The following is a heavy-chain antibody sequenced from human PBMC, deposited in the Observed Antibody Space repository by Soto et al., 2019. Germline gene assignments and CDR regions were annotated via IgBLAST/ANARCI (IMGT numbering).Heavy chain of an antibody. CDR3: ATFGPLAAPSPHHDY. CDR2: IYHSGST. J-gene: IGHJ4*02. V-gene: IGHV4-31*03. CDR1: DVSISSGNDY. D-gene: IGHD6-13*01. Sequence: EQLQESGPGLVKPLETLSLTCTVSDVSISSGNDYWSWIRQHPGKGLEWVGYIYHSGSTQYSPSLKSRLSMSVDTSKNQFSLKLSSVTSADTALYYCATFGPLAAPSPHHDYWGQGTLVTVSS.